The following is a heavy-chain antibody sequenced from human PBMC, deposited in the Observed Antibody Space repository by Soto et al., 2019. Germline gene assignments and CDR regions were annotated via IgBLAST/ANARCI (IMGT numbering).Heavy chain of an antibody. Sequence: PSETLSLTCTVSGGSISSGGYYWSWIRQHPGKGLEWIGYIYYSGSTYYNPSLKSRVTISVDTSKNQFSLKLSSVTAADTAVYYCARGPHDYVWGSYRYTGWFDPWGQGTLVTVSS. CDR1: GGSISSGGYY. V-gene: IGHV4-31*03. J-gene: IGHJ5*02. CDR3: ARGPHDYVWGSYRYTGWFDP. D-gene: IGHD3-16*02. CDR2: IYYSGST.